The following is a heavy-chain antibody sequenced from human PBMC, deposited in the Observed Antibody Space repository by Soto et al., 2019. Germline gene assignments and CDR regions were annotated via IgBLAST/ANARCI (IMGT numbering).Heavy chain of an antibody. CDR1: GFTFSSYA. J-gene: IGHJ4*02. CDR2: ISGSATNT. V-gene: IGHV3-23*01. CDR3: AKDVMYSSSWYYFDY. D-gene: IGHD6-13*01. Sequence: PGGSLRLSCAASGFTFSSYAVSWVRQAPGKGLEWVSAISGSATNTYYADSVKGRFTISRDNSKNTLYLQMNSLRAEDTAVYYCAKDVMYSSSWYYFDYWGQGTLVTVSS.